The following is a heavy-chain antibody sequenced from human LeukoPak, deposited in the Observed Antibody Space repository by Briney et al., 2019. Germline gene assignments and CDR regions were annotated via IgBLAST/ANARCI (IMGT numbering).Heavy chain of an antibody. CDR2: VMPLINTP. D-gene: IGHD1-14*01. CDR3: ARVDRHHFYMDV. V-gene: IGHV1-69*16. Sequence: SVRLSRKVSGETFNNYIVTWVGQAAGQGLEWLRRVMPLINTPNYAQKLQGRITIITAASTHTSYLELRSLRSEDTAVYSCARVDRHHFYMDVWGKGTTVTVSS. J-gene: IGHJ6*03. CDR1: GETFNNYI.